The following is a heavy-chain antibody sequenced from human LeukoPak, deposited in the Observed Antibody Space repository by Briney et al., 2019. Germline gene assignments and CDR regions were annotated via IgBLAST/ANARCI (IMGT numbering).Heavy chain of an antibody. V-gene: IGHV1-18*01. CDR3: ARDFYDSSGYLAFDI. D-gene: IGHD3-22*01. CDR2: ISAYNGNT. Sequence: ASVKVSCKASGYTFTSYGISWVRQAPGQGLEWMGWISAYNGNTNYAQKLQGRVTMTTVTSTSTAYMELRSLRSDDTAVYYCARDFYDSSGYLAFDIWGQGTMVTVSS. CDR1: GYTFTSYG. J-gene: IGHJ3*02.